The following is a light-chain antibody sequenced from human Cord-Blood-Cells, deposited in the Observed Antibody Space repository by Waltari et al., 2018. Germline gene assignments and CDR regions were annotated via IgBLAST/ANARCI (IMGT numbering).Light chain of an antibody. Sequence: SYELTQPPSVSMSPGQTASITCSGDKLGDKYACWYQQKPGQPPVLVIYQDSKRPSGIPERFSGSNSGNTATLTISGTQAMDEADYYCQAWDSSTYVFGTGTKVTVL. J-gene: IGLJ1*01. CDR1: KLGDKY. CDR2: QDS. CDR3: QAWDSSTYV. V-gene: IGLV3-1*01.